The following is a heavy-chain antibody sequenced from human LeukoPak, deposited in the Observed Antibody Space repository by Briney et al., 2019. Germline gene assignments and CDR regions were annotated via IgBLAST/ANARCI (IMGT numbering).Heavy chain of an antibody. J-gene: IGHJ4*02. CDR1: GFTFSSYG. Sequence: PGGSLRLSCAASGFTFSSYGMHWVRQAPGKGLEWVAVISYDGSNKYYADSVKGRFTISRDNSKNTLYLQMNSLRAEDTAVYYCAKIAPRRAPTRHYFDYWGQGTLVTVSS. CDR3: AKIAPRRAPTRHYFDY. CDR2: ISYDGSNK. V-gene: IGHV3-30*18. D-gene: IGHD2-21*01.